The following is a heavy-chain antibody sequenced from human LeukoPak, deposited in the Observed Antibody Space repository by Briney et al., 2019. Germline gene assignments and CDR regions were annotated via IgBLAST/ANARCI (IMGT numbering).Heavy chain of an antibody. CDR2: ISGSGGGT. D-gene: IGHD3-22*01. CDR1: GFTFSSYA. CDR3: ARYYYDSGGYKLLDY. Sequence: GGSLRLSCAASGFTFSSYAMSWVRQAPGKGLEWVSAISGSGGGTNYADPVKGRFTISRDNSKNTLYLQMNSLRAEDTAVYYCARYYYDSGGYKLLDYWGQGTLVTVSS. V-gene: IGHV3-23*01. J-gene: IGHJ4*02.